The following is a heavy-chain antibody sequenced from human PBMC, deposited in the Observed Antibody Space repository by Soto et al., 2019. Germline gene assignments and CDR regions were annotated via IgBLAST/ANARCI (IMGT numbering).Heavy chain of an antibody. D-gene: IGHD3-3*01. J-gene: IGHJ6*02. CDR2: ISYDGSNK. CDR1: GFTFSSYA. V-gene: IGHV3-30-3*01. Sequence: QVQLVESGGGVVQPGRSLRLSCAASGFTFSSYAMHWVRQAPGKGLGWVAVISYDGSNKYYADSVKGRFTISRDNSKNTLYLQMNSLRAEDTAVYYCARDEYYDFWSGYYYYYYGMDVWGQGTTVTVSS. CDR3: ARDEYYDFWSGYYYYYYGMDV.